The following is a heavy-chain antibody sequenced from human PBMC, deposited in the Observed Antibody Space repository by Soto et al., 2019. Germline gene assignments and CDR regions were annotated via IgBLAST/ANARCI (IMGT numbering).Heavy chain of an antibody. CDR1: GGSISSYY. V-gene: IGHV4-59*01. CDR2: IYYSGST. J-gene: IGHJ6*03. D-gene: IGHD3-3*01. Sequence: SETLSLTCTVSGGSISSYYWSWIRQPPGKGLEWIGYIYYSGSTNYNPSLKSRVTISVDTSKNQFSLKLSSVTAADTAVYYCARIGPGSEFWSGYYYYYYMDVWGKGTTVTVSS. CDR3: ARIGPGSEFWSGYYYYYYMDV.